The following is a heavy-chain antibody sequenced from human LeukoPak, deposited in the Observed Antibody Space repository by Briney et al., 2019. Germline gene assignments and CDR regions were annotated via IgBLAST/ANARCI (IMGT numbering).Heavy chain of an antibody. Sequence: PGGSLRLSCAASGFTFSSYGMHWVRQAPGKGLEWMGVISFDGSYKYYADSVNGRFTISRDNTKNTLYLQMNSLSAEATAVYYCAKGVDTATLHGAFDIWGQGTKVTVSS. D-gene: IGHD5-18*01. CDR2: ISFDGSYK. J-gene: IGHJ3*02. CDR1: GFTFSSYG. CDR3: AKGVDTATLHGAFDI. V-gene: IGHV3-30*18.